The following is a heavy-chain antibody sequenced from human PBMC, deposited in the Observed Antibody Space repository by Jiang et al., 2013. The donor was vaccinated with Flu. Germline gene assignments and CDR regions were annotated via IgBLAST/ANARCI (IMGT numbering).Heavy chain of an antibody. CDR2: IYPGDSDT. J-gene: IGHJ2*01. D-gene: IGHD1-26*01. CDR3: ARQDRSGSYHSYWYFDL. CDR1: GYSFTSYW. Sequence: SXKGSGYSFTSYWIGWVRQMPGKGLEWMGIIYPGDSDTRYSPSFQGQVTISADKSISTAYLQWSSLKASDTAMYYCARQDRSGSYHSYWYFDLWGRGTLVTVSS. V-gene: IGHV5-51*01.